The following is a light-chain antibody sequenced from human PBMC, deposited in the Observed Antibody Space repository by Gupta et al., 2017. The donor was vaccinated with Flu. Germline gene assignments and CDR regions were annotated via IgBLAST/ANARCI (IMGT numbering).Light chain of an antibody. J-gene: IGLJ2*01. V-gene: IGLV4-69*01. CDR2: LNSDGSR. Sequence: QLLLSQSPSAPASLRASVKLPCTLSSGPNYYAIAWHQQQPQKGPRRVMKLNSDGSRIKGDGIPDCFSSAGSDAASHPTIARLEADDDDYYYCPKWGTGFLVFGGGTKLTVL. CDR1: SGPNYYA. CDR3: PKWGTGFLV.